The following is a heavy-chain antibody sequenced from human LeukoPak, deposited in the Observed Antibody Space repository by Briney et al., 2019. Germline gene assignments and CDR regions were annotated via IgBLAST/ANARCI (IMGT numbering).Heavy chain of an antibody. CDR3: AREVVVISAAVHFDF. CDR2: LYSDGRT. CDR1: GLSVTNNY. Sequence: PGGSLRLSCAASGLSVTNNYMNWLRRAPGKGLEWVSVLYSDGRTYYADSVKGRFTISRDNSRNTLYLRMNSLRVEDTAVYYCAREVVVISAAVHFDFWGQGALVTVSS. D-gene: IGHD2-2*01. V-gene: IGHV3-66*02. J-gene: IGHJ4*02.